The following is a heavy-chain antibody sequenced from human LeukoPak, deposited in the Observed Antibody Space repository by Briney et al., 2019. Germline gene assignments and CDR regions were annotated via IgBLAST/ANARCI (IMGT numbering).Heavy chain of an antibody. CDR1: GFTFSNYW. V-gene: IGHV3-7*01. CDR3: ARDYYDSSGYTLRAY. J-gene: IGHJ4*02. CDR2: IKQDGSDK. D-gene: IGHD3-22*01. Sequence: GGSLRLSCAASGFTFSNYWMSWVRQAPGKGLEWVANIKQDGSDKYYLDSVKGRFTISRDNAKNSLYLQMNSLRAEDTAVYYCARDYYDSSGYTLRAYWGQGTLVTVSS.